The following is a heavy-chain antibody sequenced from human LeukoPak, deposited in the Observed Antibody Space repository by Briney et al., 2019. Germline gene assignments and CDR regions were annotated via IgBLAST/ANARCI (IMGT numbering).Heavy chain of an antibody. V-gene: IGHV3-74*01. Sequence: PGGPLRLPCAPSGFIFSDYWFHWVRQTPGQGLVWVAAINRDGTGTSHADSVRGRFTVSRDNAKNTLYLQLNSLRADDTAVYYCARGLSYAVAYGDYWGQGTLVTVSS. CDR3: ARGLSYAVAYGDY. CDR2: INRDGTGT. J-gene: IGHJ4*02. CDR1: GFIFSDYW. D-gene: IGHD6-19*01.